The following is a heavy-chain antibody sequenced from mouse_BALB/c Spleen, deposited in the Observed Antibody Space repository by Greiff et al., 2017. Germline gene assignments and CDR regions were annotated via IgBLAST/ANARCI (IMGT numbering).Heavy chain of an antibody. D-gene: IGHD2-4*01. Sequence: EVQVVESGPELVKPGASVKMSCKASGYTFTSYVMHWVKQKPGQGLEWIGYINPYNDGTKYNEKFKGKATLTSDKSSSTAYMELSSLTSEDSAVYYCAREDYDSTGLDYWGQGTTLTVSS. CDR1: GYTFTSYV. J-gene: IGHJ2*01. CDR3: AREDYDSTGLDY. V-gene: IGHV1-14*01. CDR2: INPYNDGT.